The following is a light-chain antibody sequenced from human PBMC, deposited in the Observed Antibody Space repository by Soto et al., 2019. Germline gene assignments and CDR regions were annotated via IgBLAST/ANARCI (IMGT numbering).Light chain of an antibody. Sequence: MTMTQSPGTLSLSPGERATLSCLASQSVSSSYLAWYQQKPGQAPRLLIYGASSRATGIPDRFSGSGSGTDFTLTISRLEPEDFAVYYCQQYGSSPLTFGGGTKVDIK. V-gene: IGKV3-20*01. J-gene: IGKJ4*01. CDR2: GAS. CDR1: QSVSSSY. CDR3: QQYGSSPLT.